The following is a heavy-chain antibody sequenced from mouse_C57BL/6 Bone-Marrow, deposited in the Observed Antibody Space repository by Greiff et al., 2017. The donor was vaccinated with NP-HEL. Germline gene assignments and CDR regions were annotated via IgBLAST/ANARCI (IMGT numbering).Heavy chain of an antibody. CDR1: GFTFSNYW. V-gene: IGHV6-3*01. CDR3: TYSNYGVFAY. D-gene: IGHD2-5*01. CDR2: IRLKSDNYAT. J-gene: IGHJ3*01. Sequence: EVKVEESGGGLVQPGGSMKLSCVASGFTFSNYWMNWVRQSPEKGLEWVAQIRLKSDNYATHYAESVKGRFTISRDDSKSSVYLQMNNLSAEDTGIYYCTYSNYGVFAYWGQGTLVTVSA.